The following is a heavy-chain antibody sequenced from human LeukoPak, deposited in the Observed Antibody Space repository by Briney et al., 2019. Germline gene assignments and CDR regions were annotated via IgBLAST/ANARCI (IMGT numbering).Heavy chain of an antibody. V-gene: IGHV4-59*01. CDR3: ARGVYIAAAQYGY. CDR1: GGSISGYY. CDR2: VHYNGNT. D-gene: IGHD6-13*01. J-gene: IGHJ4*02. Sequence: SETLSLTCTVSGGSISGYYWSWMRQSPGKGLEWIAYVHYNGNTNYNPSLKSRVTISVDTSKNQFSLKLSSVTAADTAVYYCARGVYIAAAQYGYWGQGTLVTVSS.